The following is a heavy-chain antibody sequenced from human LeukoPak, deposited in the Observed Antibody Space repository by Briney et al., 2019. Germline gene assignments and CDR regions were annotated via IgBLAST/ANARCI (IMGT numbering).Heavy chain of an antibody. CDR3: ARVMGSSGWYLDDAFDI. Sequence: ASVKVSCKASGYTFTGYYMHWVRQAPGQGLEWMGWINPNSGGTNYAQKFQGRVTMTRDTSISTACMELGRLRSDDTAVYYCARVMGSSGWYLDDAFDIWGQGTMVTVSS. J-gene: IGHJ3*02. V-gene: IGHV1-2*02. D-gene: IGHD6-19*01. CDR1: GYTFTGYY. CDR2: INPNSGGT.